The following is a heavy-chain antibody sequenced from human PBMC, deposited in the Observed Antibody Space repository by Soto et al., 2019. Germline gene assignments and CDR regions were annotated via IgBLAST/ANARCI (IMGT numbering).Heavy chain of an antibody. V-gene: IGHV4-59*01. CDR3: ARDLQIFGFDY. Sequence: SETLSLTCTVSGGSISSYYWSWIRQPPGKGLEWIGYIYYSGSTNYNPSLKSRVTISVDTSKNQFSLKLSSVTAADTAVYYCARDLQIFGFDYWGQGTLVTVSS. D-gene: IGHD3-3*01. J-gene: IGHJ4*02. CDR1: GGSISSYY. CDR2: IYYSGST.